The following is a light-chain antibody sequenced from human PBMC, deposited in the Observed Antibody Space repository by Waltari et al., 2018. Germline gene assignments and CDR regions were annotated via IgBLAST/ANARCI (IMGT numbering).Light chain of an antibody. CDR3: SSYAGSDNFVV. V-gene: IGLV2-8*01. J-gene: IGLJ2*01. Sequence: QSALTQPPSASGSPGQSVTISCTGTSSDIGGYNYVSWYQHHPDKAPKLMIYEVSKRRAGFPDRFSGSKSHNPASLTLSGLQAEDEADYYCSSYAGSDNFVVFGGGTKLTVL. CDR2: EVS. CDR1: SSDIGGYNY.